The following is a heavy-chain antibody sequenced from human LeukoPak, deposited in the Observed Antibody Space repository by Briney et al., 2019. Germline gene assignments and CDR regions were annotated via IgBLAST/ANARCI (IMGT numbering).Heavy chain of an antibody. CDR1: GGSFSGYY. D-gene: IGHD6-13*01. V-gene: IGHV4-34*01. Sequence: SETLSLTCAVYGGSFSGYYWSWIRQPPGKGLEWTGEIDHSGSTNYNPSLKSRVTISVDTSKNQFSLKLSSVTAADTAVYYCARRRIAAAGRWPAGFVYYFDYWGQGTLVTVSS. J-gene: IGHJ4*02. CDR2: IDHSGST. CDR3: ARRRIAAAGRWPAGFVYYFDY.